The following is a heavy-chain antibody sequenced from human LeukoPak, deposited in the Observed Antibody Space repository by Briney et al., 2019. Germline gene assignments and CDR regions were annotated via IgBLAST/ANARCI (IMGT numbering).Heavy chain of an antibody. CDR1: GGTFSSYA. V-gene: IGHV1-69*13. Sequence: ASVKVSCKASGGTFSSYAISWVRQAPGQGLEWMGGIIPIFGTANYAQKFRGRVTITADESTSTAYMELSSLRSEDTAVYYCARGQDYVDNWFDPWGQGTLVTVSS. CDR3: ARGQDYVDNWFDP. D-gene: IGHD4-17*01. J-gene: IGHJ5*02. CDR2: IIPIFGTA.